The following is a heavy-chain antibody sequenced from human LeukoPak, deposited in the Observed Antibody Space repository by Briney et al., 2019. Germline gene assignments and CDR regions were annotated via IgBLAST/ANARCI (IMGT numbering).Heavy chain of an antibody. V-gene: IGHV3-9*01. CDR3: AKDNRRHYTGGPYPDSLH. CDR1: GFIFNNYA. J-gene: IGHJ4*02. D-gene: IGHD2-2*02. Sequence: GGSLRLSCAGSGFIFNNYAMHWVRQPPGKGLEWVSGISWNSGSIDYADSVKGRFTISRDNAKNSLYLQMNSLRVEDTAFYYCAKDNRRHYTGGPYPDSLHWGQGALVTVSS. CDR2: ISWNSGSI.